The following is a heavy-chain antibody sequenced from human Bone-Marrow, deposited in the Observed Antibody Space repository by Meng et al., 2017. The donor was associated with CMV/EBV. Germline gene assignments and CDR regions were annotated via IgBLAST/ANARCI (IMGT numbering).Heavy chain of an antibody. CDR2: ISTGSDTI. Sequence: GESLKISCVDSTFTFSAYSMNWVRRAPGKGLEWLSYISTGSDTIYYADSVKGRFTISRDNAKNSLYLQMSSLTVEDTAVYFCASDDITDYGLGDWGQGTAVTVSS. CDR3: ASDDITDYGLGD. D-gene: IGHD1-14*01. CDR1: TFTFSAYS. V-gene: IGHV3-48*04. J-gene: IGHJ6*02.